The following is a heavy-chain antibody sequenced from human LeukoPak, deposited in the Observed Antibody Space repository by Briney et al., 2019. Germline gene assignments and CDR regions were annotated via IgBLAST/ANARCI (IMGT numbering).Heavy chain of an antibody. Sequence: GGSLRLSCAASGFTFSSYGMHWVRQAPGKGLEWVAVISYDGSNKYYADSVKGRFTISRDNSKNTLYLQMNSLRAEDTAVYYCAKVTMVRGVTIDYWGQGTLVTVSS. CDR3: AKVTMVRGVTIDY. CDR1: GFTFSSYG. D-gene: IGHD3-10*01. J-gene: IGHJ4*02. CDR2: ISYDGSNK. V-gene: IGHV3-30*18.